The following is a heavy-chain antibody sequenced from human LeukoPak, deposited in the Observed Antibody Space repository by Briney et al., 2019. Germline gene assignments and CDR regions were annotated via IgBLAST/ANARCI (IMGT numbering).Heavy chain of an antibody. V-gene: IGHV3-30*04. D-gene: IGHD6-13*01. Sequence: GGSLRLSCAASGFTFSSYAMHWVRQAPGKGLEWVAVISYDGSNKYYADSVKGRFTISRDNSKNTLYLQMNSLRAEDTAVYYCARDIAAAPGSGYYCYYGMDVWGQGTTVTVSS. CDR3: ARDIAAAPGSGYYCYYGMDV. CDR1: GFTFSSYA. CDR2: ISYDGSNK. J-gene: IGHJ6*02.